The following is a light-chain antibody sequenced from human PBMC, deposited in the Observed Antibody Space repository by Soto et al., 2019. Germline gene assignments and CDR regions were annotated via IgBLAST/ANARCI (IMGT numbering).Light chain of an antibody. Sequence: QSVLTQSPSVSGAPGQRVTISYTGSSSNIGPGYDVHWYQQLPGTAPKLLIFGNTNRPSGVPDRFSVSKSGTSVSLAITGLQAEDEADYYCQSYDSSLRTSIFGGGTKVTVL. CDR3: QSYDSSLRTSI. CDR1: SSNIGPGYD. V-gene: IGLV1-40*01. J-gene: IGLJ2*01. CDR2: GNT.